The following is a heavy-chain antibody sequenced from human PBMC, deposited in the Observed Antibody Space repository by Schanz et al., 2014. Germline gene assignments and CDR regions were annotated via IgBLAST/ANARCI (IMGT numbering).Heavy chain of an antibody. CDR2: ISHHGITK. V-gene: IGHV3-30*19. CDR1: GFTFSTYG. J-gene: IGHJ3*02. CDR3: ARDYSGGGYDI. Sequence: VQLVESGGGLIQPGGSLRLSCAASGFTFSTYGMHWVRQAPGKGLEWVSIISHHGITKDYADSVTGRFTISRDNSNNMVYLQMNNLRPEDTALYYCARDYSGGGYDIWGQGTMVTVSS. D-gene: IGHD3-22*01.